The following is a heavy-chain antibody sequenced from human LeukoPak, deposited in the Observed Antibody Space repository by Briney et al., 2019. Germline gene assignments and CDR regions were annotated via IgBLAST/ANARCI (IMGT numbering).Heavy chain of an antibody. J-gene: IGHJ4*02. V-gene: IGHV3-23*01. Sequence: PGGSLRLSCVASGFTFSNYAMRWVRQAPGKGLEWVSGISGSGDSTYYADSVKGRFTISRDNAKNSLYLQMNSLRAEDTAVYYCARGPAASGYYDSRGRYGYFDYWGQGTLVTVSS. CDR2: ISGSGDST. CDR3: ARGPAASGYYDSRGRYGYFDY. CDR1: GFTFSNYA. D-gene: IGHD3-22*01.